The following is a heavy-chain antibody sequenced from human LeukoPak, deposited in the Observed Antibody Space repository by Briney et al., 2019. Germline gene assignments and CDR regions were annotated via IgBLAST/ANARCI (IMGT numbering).Heavy chain of an antibody. CDR2: ISSSGSTI. CDR3: AELGITMIGGV. Sequence: GGSLRLSCAGSGFNFNRYNMNWVRQAPGKGLEWVSYISSSGSTIYYADSVKGRFTISRDNAKNSLYLQMNSLRAEDTAVYYCAELGITMIGGVWGKGTTVTISS. V-gene: IGHV3-48*03. CDR1: GFNFNRYN. D-gene: IGHD3-10*02. J-gene: IGHJ6*04.